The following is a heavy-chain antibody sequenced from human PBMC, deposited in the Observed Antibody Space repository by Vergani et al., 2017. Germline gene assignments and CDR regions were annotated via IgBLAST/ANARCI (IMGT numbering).Heavy chain of an antibody. D-gene: IGHD3-10*01. CDR1: GFTFSSYS. CDR2: ISSSSSYR. J-gene: IGHJ6*01. Sequence: EVQLVESGGGLVKPGGSLRLSCAASGFTFSSYSMNWVRQAPGKGLEWVSYISSSSSYRYDEDSVKGRFTISRDNAKNSLYLQMNSLRAEDTAVYYCARASFMDVWGEGTTVTVSS. CDR3: ARASFMDV. V-gene: IGHV3-21*01.